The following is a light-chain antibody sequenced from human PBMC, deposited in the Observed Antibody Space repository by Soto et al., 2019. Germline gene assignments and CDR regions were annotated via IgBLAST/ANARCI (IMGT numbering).Light chain of an antibody. V-gene: IGKV1-39*01. CDR1: QTISSW. Sequence: SGSVGERVTITCRASQTISSWLAWYQQKPGKAPKLLIYAASSLQSGVPSRFSGSGSGTDFTLTISSLQPEDFATYYCQQSYSTPWTFGQGTKVDIK. CDR3: QQSYSTPWT. J-gene: IGKJ1*01. CDR2: AAS.